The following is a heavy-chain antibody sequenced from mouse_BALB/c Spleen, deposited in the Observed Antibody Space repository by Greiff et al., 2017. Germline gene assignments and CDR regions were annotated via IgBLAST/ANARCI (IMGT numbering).Heavy chain of an antibody. Sequence: EVQLKESGAELVKPGASVKLSCTASGFNIKDTYMHWVKQRPEQGLEWIGRIDPANGNTKYDPKFQGKATITADTSSNTAYLQLSSLTSEDTAVYHCASTGRFDYWGQGTTLTVSA. J-gene: IGHJ2*01. CDR3: ASTGRFDY. CDR1: GFNIKDTY. CDR2: IDPANGNT. V-gene: IGHV14-3*02. D-gene: IGHD4-1*02.